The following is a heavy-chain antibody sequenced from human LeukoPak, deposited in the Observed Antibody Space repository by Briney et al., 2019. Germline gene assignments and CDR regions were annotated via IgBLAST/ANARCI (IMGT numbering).Heavy chain of an antibody. CDR3: ARDPLTFYDSSGYWFDY. J-gene: IGHJ4*02. Sequence: ASVKVSCKVSGYTLTELSMHWVRQAPGKGLEWMGGFDPEDGETIYAQNFQGRVTMTRDTSTSTVYMELSSLRSEDTAVYYCARDPLTFYDSSGYWFDYWGQGTLVTVSS. V-gene: IGHV1-24*01. CDR1: GYTLTELS. CDR2: FDPEDGET. D-gene: IGHD3-22*01.